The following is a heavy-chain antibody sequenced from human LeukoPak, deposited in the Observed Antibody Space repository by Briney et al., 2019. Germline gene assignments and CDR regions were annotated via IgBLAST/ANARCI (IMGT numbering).Heavy chain of an antibody. V-gene: IGHV3-73*01. CDR1: GLNFSVSA. D-gene: IGHD2-21*02. J-gene: IGHJ4*02. CDR3: CRIGPSCGGACYVDY. CDR2: IRSKTNNYAT. Sequence: GGSLRLSCATSGLNFSVSAMHWVRHASGKGLEWIVHIRSKTNNYATTYLASVKGRFSISSDDSKNTAYLQMNTLQIDDTAVYYCCRIGPSCGGACYVDYWGQGTHVTVSS.